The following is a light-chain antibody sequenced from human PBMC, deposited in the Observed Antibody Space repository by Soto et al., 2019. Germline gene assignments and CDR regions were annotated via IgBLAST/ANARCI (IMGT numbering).Light chain of an antibody. Sequence: EIVVTQSPGTLSLSPGERATLSCRASQSVSSNYLAWYQQKPGQAPRLLIYGASSMATGIPERCSGSGSGTDFTLTISRLEPEDFAVSYCQQYDSSPWTFGQGTKVEIK. CDR2: GAS. CDR1: QSVSSNY. CDR3: QQYDSSPWT. J-gene: IGKJ1*01. V-gene: IGKV3-20*01.